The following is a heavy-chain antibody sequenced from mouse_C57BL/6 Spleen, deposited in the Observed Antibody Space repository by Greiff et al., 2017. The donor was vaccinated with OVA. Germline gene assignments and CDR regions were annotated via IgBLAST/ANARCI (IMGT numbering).Heavy chain of an antibody. Sequence: QVQLQQSGAELVRPGASVKLSCKASGYTFTDYYINWVKQRPGQGLEWIARIYPGSGNTYYNEKFKGKATLTAEKSSSTAYMQLSSLTSEDSAVYFCARGGLDGYYFSFDYWGQGTTLTVSS. CDR2: IYPGSGNT. J-gene: IGHJ2*01. V-gene: IGHV1-76*01. D-gene: IGHD2-3*01. CDR1: GYTFTDYY. CDR3: ARGGLDGYYFSFDY.